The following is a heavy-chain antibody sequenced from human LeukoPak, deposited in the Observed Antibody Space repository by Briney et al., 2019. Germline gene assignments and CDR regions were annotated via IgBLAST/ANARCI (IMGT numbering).Heavy chain of an antibody. Sequence: GGSLRLSCAASGFTFSSYWMSWVRQAPGKGLKWVANIKQDGSEKYYVDSVKGRFTISRDNAKNSLYLQMNSLRAEDTAVYYCARVGGSGSYFNPFDYWGQGTLVTVSS. CDR2: IKQDGSEK. CDR3: ARVGGSGSYFNPFDY. D-gene: IGHD3-10*01. V-gene: IGHV3-7*01. J-gene: IGHJ4*02. CDR1: GFTFSSYW.